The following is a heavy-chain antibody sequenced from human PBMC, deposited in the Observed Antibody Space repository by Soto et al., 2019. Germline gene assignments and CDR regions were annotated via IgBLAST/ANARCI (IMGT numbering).Heavy chain of an antibody. V-gene: IGHV3-15*01. CDR2: ISTESAGDIK. Sequence: EVQLVESGGDLVKPGGSLTISCAASGFTLANAWMSWVRQAPGKGLEWVGRISTESAGDIKDYAAPVKGRFTVSRDDSKNTLYLQMVSLKTEDTGIYYCTTRIAGGQGTRVTVSS. CDR1: GFTLANAW. D-gene: IGHD2-15*01. J-gene: IGHJ4*02. CDR3: TTRIA.